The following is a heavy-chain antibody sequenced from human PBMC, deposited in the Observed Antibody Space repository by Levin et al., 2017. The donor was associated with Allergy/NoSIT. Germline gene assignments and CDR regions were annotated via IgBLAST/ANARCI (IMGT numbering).Heavy chain of an antibody. CDR3: ARAEVGSEH. J-gene: IGHJ4*02. CDR2: IYSGGSA. Sequence: SETLSLTCKVSGGSISSGSYYWSWIRQPAATGLEWIGRIYSGGSANYNPSLKSRVTISVDTSKNQFSLKLSSVTAADTAVYYCARAEVGSEHWGQGTLVTVSS. V-gene: IGHV4-61*02. D-gene: IGHD3-10*01. CDR1: GGSISSGSYY.